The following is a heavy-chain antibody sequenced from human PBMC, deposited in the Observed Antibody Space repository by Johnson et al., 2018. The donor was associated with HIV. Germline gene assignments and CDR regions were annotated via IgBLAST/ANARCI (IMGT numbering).Heavy chain of an antibody. D-gene: IGHD4-11*01. V-gene: IGHV3-30-3*01. CDR2: ISSDGNRK. Sequence: QVQLVESGGGMVQPGRSLILSCAASGFTFSYSAFHWVRQPPGEGLEWVALISSDGNRKYYADSLKGRFTISRDNSKNTLYLQMNSLRGGDTAVYYCARDLGLPENAFDLWGRGTMVTVS. CDR3: ARDLGLPENAFDL. J-gene: IGHJ3*01. CDR1: GFTFSYSA.